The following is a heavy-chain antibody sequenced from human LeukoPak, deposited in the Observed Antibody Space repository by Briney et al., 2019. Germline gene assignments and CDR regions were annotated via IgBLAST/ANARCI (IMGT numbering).Heavy chain of an antibody. D-gene: IGHD5-12*01. J-gene: IGHJ4*02. V-gene: IGHV3-21*01. CDR2: ISSSSSYI. CDR3: ARDSRKGYSGYDFLVY. CDR1: GFTVSSNY. Sequence: GGSLRLSCAASGFTVSSNYMSWVRQAPGKGLEWVSSISSSSSYIYYADSVKGRFTISRDNAKNSLYLQMNSLRAEDTAVYYCARDSRKGYSGYDFLVYWGQGTLVTVSS.